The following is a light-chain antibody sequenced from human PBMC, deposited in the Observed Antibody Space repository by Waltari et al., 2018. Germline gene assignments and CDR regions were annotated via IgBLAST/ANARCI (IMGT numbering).Light chain of an antibody. CDR2: EVN. CDR1: SSDLGRYDL. Sequence: QSALTQPPSASGPPGQSVAIPCTGTSSDLGRYDLVSWYQHHPGKAPKLIISEVNNRPSGVPDRFSGAKSGNTASLTVSGLQAEDEADYYCSSHGGSDKFYVFGTGTKVTVL. CDR3: SSHGGSDKFYV. J-gene: IGLJ1*01. V-gene: IGLV2-8*01.